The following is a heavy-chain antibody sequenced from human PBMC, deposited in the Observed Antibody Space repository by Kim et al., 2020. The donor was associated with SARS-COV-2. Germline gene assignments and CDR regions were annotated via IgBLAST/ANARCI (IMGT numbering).Heavy chain of an antibody. CDR2: INPNSGGT. J-gene: IGHJ6*02. CDR3: ARDPQWRWVRGQSYYYGMDV. CDR1: GYTFTGYY. Sequence: ASVKVSCKASGYTFTGYYMHWVRQAPGQGLEWMGRINPNSGGTNYAQKFQGRVTMTRDTSISTAYMELSRLRSDDTAVYYCARDPQWRWVRGQSYYYGMDVWGQGTTVTVSS. V-gene: IGHV1-2*06. D-gene: IGHD6-19*01.